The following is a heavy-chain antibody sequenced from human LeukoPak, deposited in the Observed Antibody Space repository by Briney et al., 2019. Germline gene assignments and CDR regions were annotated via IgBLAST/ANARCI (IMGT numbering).Heavy chain of an antibody. Sequence: GGSLRLSCAASGFTFGSYSMNWVRQAPGKGLEWVSSISSSSYIYYADSVKGRFTISRDNAKNSLYLQMNSLRAEDTAVYYCARGPGRHCSSTSCYTMDYGMDVWGQGTTVTVSS. D-gene: IGHD2-2*02. CDR1: GFTFGSYS. CDR3: ARGPGRHCSSTSCYTMDYGMDV. J-gene: IGHJ6*02. CDR2: ISSSSYI. V-gene: IGHV3-21*01.